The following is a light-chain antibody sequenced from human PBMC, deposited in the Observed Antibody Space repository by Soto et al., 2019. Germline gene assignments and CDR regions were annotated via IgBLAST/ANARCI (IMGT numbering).Light chain of an antibody. CDR1: NIRGRS. CDR3: QVWDSSSDHLYV. J-gene: IGLJ1*01. CDR2: YDS. V-gene: IGLV3-21*04. Sequence: SYELTQPPSVSVAPGKTARITCGGNNIRGRSVHWYQQKPGQAPVLVIYYDSDRPSGIPERFSGSNSGNTATLTVSRVEAGDEADYYCQVWDSSSDHLYVFGTGTKLTVL.